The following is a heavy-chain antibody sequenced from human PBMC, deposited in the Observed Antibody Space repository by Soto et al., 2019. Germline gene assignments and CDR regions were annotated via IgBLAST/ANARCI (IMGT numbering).Heavy chain of an antibody. CDR1: GFTFSSYS. D-gene: IGHD2-2*01. CDR3: ARARIPGYCSSTSCHFDY. V-gene: IGHV3-21*01. CDR2: ISSSSSYI. J-gene: IGHJ4*02. Sequence: ASLRLSCAASGFTFSSYSMNWVRQAPGKGLEWVSSISSSSSYIYYADSVKGRFTISRDNAKNSLYLQMNSLRAEDTAVYYCARARIPGYCSSTSCHFDYWGQGTLVTVSS.